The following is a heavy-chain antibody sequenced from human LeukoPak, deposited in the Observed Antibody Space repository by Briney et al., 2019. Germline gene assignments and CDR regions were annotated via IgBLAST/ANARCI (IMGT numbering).Heavy chain of an antibody. D-gene: IGHD3-10*01. Sequence: GGSLRLSCAASGFTFSSYGMHWVRQAPGKGLEWVAVMWYDGSNKYYADSVKGRFTISRDNSKNTLYLQMNSLRAEDTAVYYCARDPVRGVLGGNWFDPWGQGTLVTVSS. V-gene: IGHV3-33*01. CDR2: MWYDGSNK. J-gene: IGHJ5*02. CDR3: ARDPVRGVLGGNWFDP. CDR1: GFTFSSYG.